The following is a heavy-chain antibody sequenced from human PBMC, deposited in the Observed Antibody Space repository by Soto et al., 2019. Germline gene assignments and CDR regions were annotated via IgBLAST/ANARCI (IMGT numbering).Heavy chain of an antibody. CDR3: ASAGASSSSSYYYYMDV. Sequence: ASVKVSCKASGYTFTSYYMHWVRQAPGQGLEWMGIINPSGGSTSYAQKFQGRVTMTRDTSTSTVYMELSSLRSEDTAVYYCASAGASSSSSYYYYMDVWGKGTTVTVSS. J-gene: IGHJ6*03. D-gene: IGHD6-13*01. CDR2: INPSGGST. V-gene: IGHV1-46*01. CDR1: GYTFTSYY.